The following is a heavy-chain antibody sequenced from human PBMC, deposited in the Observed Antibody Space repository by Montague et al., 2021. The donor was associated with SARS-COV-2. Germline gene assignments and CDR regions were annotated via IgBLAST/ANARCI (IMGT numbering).Heavy chain of an antibody. Sequence: CAISGDSVSSNSVSWNWIRQSPSRGLEWLGRTYYRSKWSNEYALSVKSRITITPDTSKNQLSLQLTSVTPEDTAVYHCTRAVWGVQDYWGQGSLVTVSS. CDR2: TYYRSKWSN. V-gene: IGHV6-1*01. D-gene: IGHD3-10*01. J-gene: IGHJ4*02. CDR3: TRAVWGVQDY. CDR1: GDSVSSNSVS.